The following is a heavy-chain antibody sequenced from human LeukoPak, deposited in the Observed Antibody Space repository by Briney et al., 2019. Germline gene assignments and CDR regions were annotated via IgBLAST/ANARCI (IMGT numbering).Heavy chain of an antibody. D-gene: IGHD4-11*01. CDR1: GYSFTSYW. V-gene: IGHV5-51*04. CDR2: IYPGDSDT. CDR3: ARVTSDGYYYYYMDV. Sequence: GESLKISCKGSGYSFTSYWIGWVRQMPGKGLEWMGIIYPGDSDTRYSPSFQGQVTISADKPISTAYLQWSSLKASDTAMYYCARVTSDGYYYYYMDVWGKGTTVTVSS. J-gene: IGHJ6*03.